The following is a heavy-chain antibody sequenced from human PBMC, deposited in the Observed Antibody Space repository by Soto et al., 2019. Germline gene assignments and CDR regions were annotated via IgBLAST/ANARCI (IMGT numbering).Heavy chain of an antibody. V-gene: IGHV1-69*06. Sequence: SVKVACKAAGGTFSSYAISWVRRAPGQGLEWMGGIIPIFGTANYAQKFQGRVTITADKSTSTAYMELSSLRSEDTAVSYCASYVPRHYDYWNRLCYYDMDFWREGTTVTVSS. D-gene: IGHD3-3*01. CDR3: ASYVPRHYDYWNRLCYYDMDF. CDR2: IIPIFGTA. J-gene: IGHJ6*03. CDR1: GGTFSSYA.